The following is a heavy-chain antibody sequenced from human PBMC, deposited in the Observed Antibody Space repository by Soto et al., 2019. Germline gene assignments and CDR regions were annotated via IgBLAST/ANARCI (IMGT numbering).Heavy chain of an antibody. J-gene: IGHJ6*02. CDR3: AKSAGYSSGWYPPTYYGMDV. CDR2: ISGSGGST. V-gene: IGHV3-23*01. D-gene: IGHD6-19*01. CDR1: GFTFSSYA. Sequence: EVQLLESGGGLVQPGGSLRLSCAASGFTFSSYAMSWVRQAPGKGLEWVSAISGSGGSTYYADSVKGRFTISRDNSKNTLYLQMNSLRAEDTAVYYCAKSAGYSSGWYPPTYYGMDVWGQGTTVTVSS.